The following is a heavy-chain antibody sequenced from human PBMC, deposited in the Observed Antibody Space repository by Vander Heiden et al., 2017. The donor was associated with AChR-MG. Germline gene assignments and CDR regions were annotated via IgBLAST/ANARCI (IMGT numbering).Heavy chain of an antibody. Sequence: QVQLVQSGAEVKKPGASVKVSCKASGSTFTSYYMHWVRQAPGKGLEWMGIINPSGGSTSYAQKFQGRVTMTRDTSTSTVYMELSSLRSEDTAVYYCARVRGPIVVVPAAIPSYDYWGQGTLVTVSS. CDR1: GSTFTSYY. J-gene: IGHJ4*02. CDR3: ARVRGPIVVVPAAIPSYDY. CDR2: INPSGGST. V-gene: IGHV1-46*01. D-gene: IGHD2-2*02.